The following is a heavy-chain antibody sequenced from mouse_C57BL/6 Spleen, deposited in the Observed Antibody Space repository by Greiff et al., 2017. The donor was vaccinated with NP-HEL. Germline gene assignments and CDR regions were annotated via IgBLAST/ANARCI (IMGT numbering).Heavy chain of an antibody. CDR3: ARDGGAHYFDY. V-gene: IGHV3-6*01. CDR2: ISYDGSN. J-gene: IGHJ2*01. Sequence: EVQLVESGPGLVKPSQSLSLTCSVTGYSITSGYYWNWIRQFPGNKLEWMGYISYDGSNNYNPSLKKRISITRDTSKNQFFLKLNSVTTEDTATYYCARDGGAHYFDYWGQGTTLTVSS. CDR1: GYSITSGYY.